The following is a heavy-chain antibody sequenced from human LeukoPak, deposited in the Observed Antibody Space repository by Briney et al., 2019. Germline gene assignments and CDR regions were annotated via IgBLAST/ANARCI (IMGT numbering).Heavy chain of an antibody. V-gene: IGHV1-69*04. D-gene: IGHD3-9*01. CDR3: AGEYDDISH. Sequence: GSSVKVPCKASGGTFSRYSISWVRQAPGQGLEWMGRINPILGIANYAQRFQDRVTINADTSTSTAYMELTSLRSEDTAVYYCAGEYDDISHWGQGTLVTVSS. J-gene: IGHJ4*02. CDR2: INPILGIA. CDR1: GGTFSRYS.